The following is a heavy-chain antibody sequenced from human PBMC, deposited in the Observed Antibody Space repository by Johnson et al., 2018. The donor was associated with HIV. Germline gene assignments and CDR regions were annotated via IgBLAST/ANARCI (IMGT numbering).Heavy chain of an antibody. V-gene: IGHV3-20*04. Sequence: VLLVESGGGVVRPGGSLRLSCSASGFTFDDYGMSWVRQAPGQGLEWVSGISWNSSSIGYADSVKGRFTISRDNAKNPLYLQMNSLRAEDPALYYCAKDRAPAYYYDSDAAFDIWGQGTMVTVSS. CDR1: GFTFDDYG. J-gene: IGHJ3*02. CDR3: AKDRAPAYYYDSDAAFDI. CDR2: ISWNSSSI. D-gene: IGHD3-22*01.